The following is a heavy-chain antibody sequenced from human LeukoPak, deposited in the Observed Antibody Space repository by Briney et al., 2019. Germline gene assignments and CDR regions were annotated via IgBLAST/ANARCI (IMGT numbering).Heavy chain of an antibody. CDR3: ARHVWLQPFDY. D-gene: IGHD3-9*01. CDR1: GDSISTCY. V-gene: IGHV4-59*08. CDR2: IYYSGST. J-gene: IGHJ4*02. Sequence: SETLSLTCTVSGDSISTCYWSWLRQPPGKGLEWIAYIYYSGSTNYNPPLKTPAPIPIATSKNQFSLKLSSVTAAHTAVYYCARHVWLQPFDYWGQGTLVTVSS.